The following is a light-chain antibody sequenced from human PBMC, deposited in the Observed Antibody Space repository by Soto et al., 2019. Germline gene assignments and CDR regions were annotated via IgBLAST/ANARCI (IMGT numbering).Light chain of an antibody. CDR3: CSYAGSSTFAYV. Sequence: QSALTQPASVSGSPGQSITISCSGTSRDVGSYNLVSWYQQHPGKAPKLMIYEGSKRPSGVSNRFSGSKSGNTASLTISGLQAEDEADYYCCSYAGSSTFAYVFGTGTKLTVL. CDR2: EGS. V-gene: IGLV2-23*03. J-gene: IGLJ1*01. CDR1: SRDVGSYNL.